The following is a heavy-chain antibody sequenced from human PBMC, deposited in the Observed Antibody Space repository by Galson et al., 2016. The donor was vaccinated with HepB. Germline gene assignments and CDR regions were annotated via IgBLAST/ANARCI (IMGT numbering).Heavy chain of an antibody. CDR3: AKDIRGGWYVGDLHCDY. CDR1: GFTFGDYA. D-gene: IGHD6-19*01. CDR2: ISWNSGSI. Sequence: SLRLSCAASGFTFGDYAMHWVRQAPGKGLEWVSGISWNSGSIAYTDSVKGRFTISRDDARNSLYLQMNSLRAEDTALYYCAKDIRGGWYVGDLHCDYWGQGTLVTVTS. V-gene: IGHV3-9*01. J-gene: IGHJ4*02.